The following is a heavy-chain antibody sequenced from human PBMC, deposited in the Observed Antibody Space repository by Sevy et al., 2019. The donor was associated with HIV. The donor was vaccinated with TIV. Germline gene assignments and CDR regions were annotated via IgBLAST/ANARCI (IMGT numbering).Heavy chain of an antibody. CDR3: AKVGTMVQGAAPFDY. CDR2: ISASGDST. D-gene: IGHD3-10*01. CDR1: GFTFSSYA. J-gene: IGHJ4*02. V-gene: IGHV3-23*01. Sequence: GGSLRLSCAASGFTFSSYAMSWVRQAPGKGLEWVSAISASGDSTYYSDSVKGRFTISRDNSKNTLYLQMNSLRAEDTAVYYCAKVGTMVQGAAPFDYWGQGTLVTVSS.